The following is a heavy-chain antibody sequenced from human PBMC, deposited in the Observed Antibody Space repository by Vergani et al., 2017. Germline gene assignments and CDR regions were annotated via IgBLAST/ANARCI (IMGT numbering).Heavy chain of an antibody. CDR1: GFTFSSYA. D-gene: IGHD6-13*01. CDR3: AKGPQASAGML. J-gene: IGHJ4*02. V-gene: IGHV3-23*04. Sequence: VQLVESGGGVDKPGGSLRVSCAASGFTFSSYAMSWVRQAPGKGLEWVSAISGSGGSTYYADYVQGRFTISRDKSKNTLYLQMNSLRTEDTAVYYCAKGPQASAGMLWGQGTLVTVSS. CDR2: ISGSGGST.